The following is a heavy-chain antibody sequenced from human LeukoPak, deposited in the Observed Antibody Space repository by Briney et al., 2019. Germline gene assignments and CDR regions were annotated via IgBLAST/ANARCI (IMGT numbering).Heavy chain of an antibody. CDR3: AREQTRGYSGYGMALDY. CDR2: INPSGGST. J-gene: IGHJ4*02. Sequence: ASVKVSCKASGYTFTSYYMHWVRQAPGQGLEWMGIINPSGGSTSYAQKFQGRVTMTRDTSTSTVYMELSSLRSEDTAVYYCAREQTRGYSGYGMALDYWGQGTLVTVSS. D-gene: IGHD5-12*01. CDR1: GYTFTSYY. V-gene: IGHV1-46*01.